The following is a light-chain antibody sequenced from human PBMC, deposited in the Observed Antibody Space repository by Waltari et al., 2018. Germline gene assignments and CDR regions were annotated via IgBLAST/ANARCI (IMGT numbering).Light chain of an antibody. CDR1: SSDVGGYNY. J-gene: IGLJ2*01. CDR3: SSYTSTDVV. Sequence: GSPGQSITISCTGTSSDVGGYNYVSWYQQHPGKAPKLMIYDVSNRPSGVSYRFSGSKSGNTASLTISGLQAEDEADYYCSSYTSTDVVFGGGTKLTVL. V-gene: IGLV2-14*04. CDR2: DVS.